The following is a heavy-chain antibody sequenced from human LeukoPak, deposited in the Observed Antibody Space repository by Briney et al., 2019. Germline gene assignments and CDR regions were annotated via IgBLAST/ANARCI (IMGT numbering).Heavy chain of an antibody. CDR2: TSYDGSNK. J-gene: IGHJ3*02. CDR3: ARAYYGGDAFDI. CDR1: GFTFSSYA. Sequence: PGGSLRLSCAASGFTFSSYAMHWVRQAPGKGLEWVAVTSYDGSNKYYADSVKGRFTISRDNSKNTLYLQMNSLRAEDTAVYYCARAYYGGDAFDIWGQGTMVTVSS. D-gene: IGHD3-10*01. V-gene: IGHV3-30*04.